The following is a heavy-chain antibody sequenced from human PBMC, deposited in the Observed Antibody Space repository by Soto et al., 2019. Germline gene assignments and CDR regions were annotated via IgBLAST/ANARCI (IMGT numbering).Heavy chain of an antibody. Sequence: QVQLVESGGGVVQPGRSLRLSCAASGFTFSSYGLHWVRQAPGKGPEWVAFITHDGSGKYYVDSVKGRFTISRDNSKNSLYLQMNSLRPEDTAVYYCAGDWGSSGWYNWFDPWGQGTLVTVSS. D-gene: IGHD6-19*01. CDR3: AGDWGSSGWYNWFDP. V-gene: IGHV3-30*03. CDR1: GFTFSSYG. J-gene: IGHJ5*02. CDR2: ITHDGSGK.